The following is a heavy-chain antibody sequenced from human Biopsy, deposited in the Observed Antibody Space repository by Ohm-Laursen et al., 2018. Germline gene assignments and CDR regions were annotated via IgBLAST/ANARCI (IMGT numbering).Heavy chain of an antibody. Sequence: SLRLSCSASGFTFHTYAMNWVRQAPGKGLEWVAHIDVSDYNTYYADSVRGRFTISRDNSKQMVHLEINSLTADDTAVYYCVKQWGGYNFDSWGQGTRVTVSS. CDR3: VKQWGGYNFDS. V-gene: IGHV3-23*01. CDR2: IDVSDYNT. CDR1: GFTFHTYA. J-gene: IGHJ5*01. D-gene: IGHD1-14*01.